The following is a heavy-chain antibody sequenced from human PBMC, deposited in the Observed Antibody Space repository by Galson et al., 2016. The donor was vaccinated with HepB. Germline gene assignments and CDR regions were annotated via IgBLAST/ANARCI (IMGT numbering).Heavy chain of an antibody. D-gene: IGHD2-2*01. V-gene: IGHV4-31*03. CDR2: IYYSGST. CDR1: GGSISSGGYY. J-gene: IGHJ5*02. CDR3: ARGGYCSSTSCGPNWFDP. Sequence: TLSLTCTVSGGSISSGGYYWSWIRQHPGKGLEWIGYIYYSGSTSYNPSLKSRVTISVDTSKNQFPLKLSSVTAADTAVYYCARGGYCSSTSCGPNWFDPWGQGTLVTVSS.